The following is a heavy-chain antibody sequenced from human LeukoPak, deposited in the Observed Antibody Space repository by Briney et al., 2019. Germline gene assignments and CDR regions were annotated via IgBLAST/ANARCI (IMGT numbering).Heavy chain of an antibody. CDR1: GGTFSSYA. J-gene: IGHJ4*02. CDR3: ARARDGVTTFDY. Sequence: ASVTVSCKASGGTFSSYAISWVRQAPGQGLEWMGGIIPIFGTANYAQKFQGRVTITADESTSTAYMELSSLRSEDTAVYYCARARDGVTTFDYWGQGTLVTVSS. D-gene: IGHD4-11*01. CDR2: IIPIFGTA. V-gene: IGHV1-69*13.